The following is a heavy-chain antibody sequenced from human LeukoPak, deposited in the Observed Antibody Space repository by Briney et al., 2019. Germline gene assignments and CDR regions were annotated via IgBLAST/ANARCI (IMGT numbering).Heavy chain of an antibody. CDR3: AKLGLKLGGDY. D-gene: IGHD3-16*01. V-gene: IGHV3-23*01. CDR2: IHSSVTT. CDR1: GFTFASYA. Sequence: PGGSLRLSCAASGFTFASYAMSWVRQAPGKGLEWVSSIHSSVTTYYADSVKGRFTISRDNSRNALYLQMNSLRGEDTAVYYCAKLGLKLGGDYWGRGALVTVYS. J-gene: IGHJ4*02.